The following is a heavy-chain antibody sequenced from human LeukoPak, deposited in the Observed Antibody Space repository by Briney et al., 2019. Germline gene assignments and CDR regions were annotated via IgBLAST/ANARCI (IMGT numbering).Heavy chain of an antibody. D-gene: IGHD6-13*01. CDR3: ARRFGAAGKSNWFDP. CDR1: GGSFSGYY. CDR2: INHSGST. Sequence: SETLSLTCAVYGGSFSGYYWSWIRQPPGKGLEWIGEINHSGSTNYNPSLKSRVTISVDTSKNQFSLKLSSVTAADTAVHYCARRFGAAGKSNWFDPWGQGTLVTVSS. V-gene: IGHV4-34*01. J-gene: IGHJ5*02.